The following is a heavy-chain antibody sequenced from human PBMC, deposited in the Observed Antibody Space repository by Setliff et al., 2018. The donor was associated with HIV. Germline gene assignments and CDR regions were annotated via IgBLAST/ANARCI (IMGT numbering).Heavy chain of an antibody. CDR3: ARGKSYNFWSGYTIS. CDR1: GYSISSGYY. V-gene: IGHV4-38-2*01. J-gene: IGHJ5*01. Sequence: SETLSLTCAVSGYSISSGYYWGWIRQPPGKGLEWIGNIYQSGSSYSNPSLKSRVTISIDTSKNQFSLKLSSVTAADTAVYYCARGKSYNFWSGYTISW. CDR2: IYQSGSS. D-gene: IGHD3-3*01.